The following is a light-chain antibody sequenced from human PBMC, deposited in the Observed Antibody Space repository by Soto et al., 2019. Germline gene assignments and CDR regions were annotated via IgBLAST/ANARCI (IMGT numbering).Light chain of an antibody. J-gene: IGLJ2*01. CDR3: CSYAGSYTYVV. V-gene: IGLV2-11*01. CDR1: SSDVGAYNY. CDR2: DVS. Sequence: QSVLTQPRSVSGSPGQSVTISCTGTSSDVGAYNYVSWYQHHPGKAPKLVIYDVSERPSGVPDRFSGSKSGNTASLTISGLQAEDEADYYCCSYAGSYTYVVFGGGTKVTVL.